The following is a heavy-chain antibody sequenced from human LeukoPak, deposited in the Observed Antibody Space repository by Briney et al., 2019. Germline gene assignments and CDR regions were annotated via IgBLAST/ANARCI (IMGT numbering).Heavy chain of an antibody. CDR1: RFTFDDYA. J-gene: IGHJ4*02. V-gene: IGHV3-43D*03. Sequence: GGSLRLSCVASRFTFDDYAMHWVRQAPGKGLEWVSFITWDGGSAYYADSVKGRFTISRDNSKNSLYLEMNSLRAEDTALYYCAKDFRRMTTVTSGAYFHYWGQGTLVTVSS. D-gene: IGHD4-17*01. CDR3: AKDFRRMTTVTSGAYFHY. CDR2: ITWDGGSA.